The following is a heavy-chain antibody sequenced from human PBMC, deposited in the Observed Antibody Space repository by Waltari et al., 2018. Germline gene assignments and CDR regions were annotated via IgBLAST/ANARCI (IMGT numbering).Heavy chain of an antibody. V-gene: IGHV4-59*01. J-gene: IGHJ3*01. CDR2: VHYGGST. CDR3: ARGTAYYRPADVFEF. CDR1: GGSINNYY. D-gene: IGHD3-10*01. Sequence: QVHLHESGPGLVRPSETLSLTCGVSGGSINNYYWNWIRQTPGKGLEWIGYVHYGGSTDYNPSLKVRVTMSLDTSRNQFSLRLQSVTAADTAVYYCARGTAYYRPADVFEFWGQGTTVIVSS.